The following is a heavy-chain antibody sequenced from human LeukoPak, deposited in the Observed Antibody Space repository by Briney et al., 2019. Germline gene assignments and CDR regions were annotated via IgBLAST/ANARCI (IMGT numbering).Heavy chain of an antibody. V-gene: IGHV4-34*01. CDR2: INHSGST. J-gene: IGHJ4*02. CDR1: GGSFSGYY. CDR3: ATAPPGCGGTCAFDS. D-gene: IGHD2-15*01. Sequence: SETLSLTCAVYGGSFSGYYWSWIRQPPGKGLEWIGEINHSGSTNYNPSLKSRVTISVDTSKNQFSLKLSSVTAADTAVYYCATAPPGCGGTCAFDSWGQETLVTVSS.